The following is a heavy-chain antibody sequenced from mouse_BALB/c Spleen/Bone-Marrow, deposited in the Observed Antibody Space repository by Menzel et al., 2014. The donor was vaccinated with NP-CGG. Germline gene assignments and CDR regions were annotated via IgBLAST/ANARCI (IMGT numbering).Heavy chain of an antibody. J-gene: IGHJ2*01. CDR1: GYTFTRYW. V-gene: IGHV1-7*01. D-gene: IGHD2-3*01. Sequence: QVQLQQSGAELAKPGAPVKMSCKASGYTFTRYWIHWVKPGPGQGLEWIGYINPSTGYTEYNQKFKDKATLTADKSSSTAYMQLSSLTSEDSAVYYCARRDDGYVYFDYWGQGTTLTVSS. CDR2: INPSTGYT. CDR3: ARRDDGYVYFDY.